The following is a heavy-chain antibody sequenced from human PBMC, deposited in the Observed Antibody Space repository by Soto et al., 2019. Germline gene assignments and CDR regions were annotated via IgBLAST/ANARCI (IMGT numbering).Heavy chain of an antibody. CDR3: ARDRGVYCSGGSCPDY. CDR2: INPSGGST. V-gene: IGHV1-46*01. Sequence: QVQLVQSGAEVKKPGASVKVSCKASGYTFTSYYMHWVRQAPGQGLEWMGIINPSGGSTSYAQKFQGRLTMTRDTPTSTVYMELSSLRYEDTAVYYCARDRGVYCSGGSCPDYWGQGTLVTVSS. J-gene: IGHJ4*02. D-gene: IGHD2-15*01. CDR1: GYTFTSYY.